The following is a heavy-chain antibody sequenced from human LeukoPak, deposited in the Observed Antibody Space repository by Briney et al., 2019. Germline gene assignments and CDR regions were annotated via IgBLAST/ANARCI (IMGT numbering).Heavy chain of an antibody. Sequence: PGGSLKLSCAASGFTFSSYCMHWVRQAPGKGLVWVSRINSDGSSTSYADSVKGRFTISRDNAKNTLYLQMNSLRAEDTAVYYCAILTRSSTSCCFDYWGQGTLVTVSS. J-gene: IGHJ4*02. CDR3: AILTRSSTSCCFDY. V-gene: IGHV3-74*01. CDR1: GFTFSSYC. CDR2: INSDGSST. D-gene: IGHD2-2*01.